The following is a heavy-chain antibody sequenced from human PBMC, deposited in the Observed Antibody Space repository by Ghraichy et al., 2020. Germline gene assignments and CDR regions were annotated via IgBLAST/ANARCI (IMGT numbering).Heavy chain of an antibody. CDR2: ISGSGGST. D-gene: IGHD3-22*01. J-gene: IGHJ3*02. Sequence: GGSLRLSCAASGFTFSSYAMSWVRQAPGKGLEWVSAISGSGGSTYYADSMKGRFTISRDNSKNTLYLQMNSLRAEDTAVYYCAKDQIVVVPKTYEDAFDIWGQGTMVTVSS. V-gene: IGHV3-23*01. CDR3: AKDQIVVVPKTYEDAFDI. CDR1: GFTFSSYA.